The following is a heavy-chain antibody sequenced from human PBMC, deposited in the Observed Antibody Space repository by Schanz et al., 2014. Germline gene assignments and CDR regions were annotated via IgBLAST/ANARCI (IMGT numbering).Heavy chain of an antibody. J-gene: IGHJ3*02. CDR1: GFTVDSNY. CDR2: IYPDGST. D-gene: IGHD3-10*01. V-gene: IGHV3-66*01. Sequence: DVQVVESGGDLVQPGGSLRLSCAASGFTVDSNYMSWVRQAPGKGLEWVSIIYPDGSTNYGDSMKGRFTVSRDEWKNTLXXQMNSLRGEDSAVYYCARPSGSYFWAFDIWGQGTMVTVSS. CDR3: ARPSGSYFWAFDI.